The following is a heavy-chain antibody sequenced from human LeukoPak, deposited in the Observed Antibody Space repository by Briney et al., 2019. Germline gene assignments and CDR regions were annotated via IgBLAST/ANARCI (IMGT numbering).Heavy chain of an antibody. D-gene: IGHD7-27*01. CDR1: GFTFSTYT. V-gene: IGHV3-23*01. J-gene: IGHJ4*02. CDR3: AIDPNWGTHS. CDR2: IGSSGGGI. Sequence: GGSLRLSCAASGFTFSTYTMYWVRHPPGKGLEWVSIIGSSGGGIHYADSVKGRFTISRDNSKTPLYLQMNSLRVEDTAVYYCAIDPNWGTHSWGQGVLVTVSS.